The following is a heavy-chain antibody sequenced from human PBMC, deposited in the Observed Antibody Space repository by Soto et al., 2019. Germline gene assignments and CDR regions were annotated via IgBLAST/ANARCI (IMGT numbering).Heavy chain of an antibody. Sequence: QVQLQESGPGLVKPSQTLSLTCTVSGGSISSGGYYWSWIRQHPGKGLEWIGYIYYSGSTYYNPSLKGRVTISVDTSKNPFSLKLSSVTAADTAVYYCASNPLNYYDSSGLFYWGQGTLVTVSS. CDR3: ASNPLNYYDSSGLFY. D-gene: IGHD3-22*01. CDR2: IYYSGST. J-gene: IGHJ4*02. V-gene: IGHV4-31*03. CDR1: GGSISSGGYY.